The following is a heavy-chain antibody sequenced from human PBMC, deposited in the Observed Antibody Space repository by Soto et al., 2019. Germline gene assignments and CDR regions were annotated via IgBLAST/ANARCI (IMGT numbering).Heavy chain of an antibody. V-gene: IGHV3-48*02. CDR3: ARDTEHYDSSGYYYFDY. J-gene: IGHJ4*02. CDR2: ISSSSSTI. Sequence: GGSLRLSCAASGFTFSSYSMNWVRQAPGKGLEWVSYISSSSSTIYYADSVKGRFTISRDNAKNSLYLQMNSLRDEDTAVYYCARDTEHYDSSGYYYFDYWGQGTLGTVSS. CDR1: GFTFSSYS. D-gene: IGHD3-22*01.